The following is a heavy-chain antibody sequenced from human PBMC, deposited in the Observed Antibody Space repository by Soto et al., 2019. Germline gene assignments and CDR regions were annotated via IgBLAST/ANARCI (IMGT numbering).Heavy chain of an antibody. CDR2: LPYNGASP. CDR3: AKMTSGTYGRNYGLDV. J-gene: IGHJ6*02. V-gene: IGHV3-23*01. Sequence: PGGSLRLSCVASGFTFSDYAMSWVRQAPGGELEWVSALPYNGASPYYADSVKGRFTISRDNSKKTLFLQMNSLRAEDTALYYCAKMTSGTYGRNYGLDVWGQGTTVTVYS. CDR1: GFTFSDYA. D-gene: IGHD3-10*01.